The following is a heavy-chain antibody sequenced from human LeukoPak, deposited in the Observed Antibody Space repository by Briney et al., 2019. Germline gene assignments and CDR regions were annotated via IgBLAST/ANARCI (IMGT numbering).Heavy chain of an antibody. D-gene: IGHD3-3*01. V-gene: IGHV3-15*01. CDR2: IKTESDGATT. Sequence: GGSLRLSCAASGFTFSNGWMSWVRQAPRKGLEWVGQIKTESDGATTDYAAPVKGRFTISRDDSKNTLFLQMNSLKTEDTALYYCTWSGLKIESWGQGTLVTVSS. CDR1: GFTFSNGW. J-gene: IGHJ4*02. CDR3: TWSGLKIES.